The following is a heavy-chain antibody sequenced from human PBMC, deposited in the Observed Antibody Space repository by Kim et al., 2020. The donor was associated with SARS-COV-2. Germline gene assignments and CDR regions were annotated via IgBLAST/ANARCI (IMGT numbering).Heavy chain of an antibody. CDR2: IYYSGST. V-gene: IGHV4-59*01. CDR3: ASRTTNGNWYFDL. CDR1: GGSISSYY. J-gene: IGHJ2*01. D-gene: IGHD1-1*01. Sequence: SETLSLTCTVSGGSISSYYWSWIRQPPGKGLEWIGYIYYSGSTNYNPSLKSRVTISVDTSKNQFSLKLSSVTAADTAVYYCASRTTNGNWYFDLWGRGTLVTVSS.